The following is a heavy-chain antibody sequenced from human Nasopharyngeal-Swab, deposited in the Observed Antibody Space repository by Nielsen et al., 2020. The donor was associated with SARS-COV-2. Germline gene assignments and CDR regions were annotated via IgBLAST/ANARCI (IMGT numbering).Heavy chain of an antibody. CDR1: GGSFSGHY. D-gene: IGHD5-18*01. CDR3: ASLRGYTAMVTTTYYYGMDV. V-gene: IGHV4-34*01. J-gene: IGHJ6*02. CDR2: INHSGST. Sequence: SQTLSLTCAVYGGSFSGHYWSWIRQPPGKGLEWIGEINHSGSTNYNPSLKSRVTISVDTSKNQFSLKLSSVTAADTAVYYCASLRGYTAMVTTTYYYGMDVWGQGTTVTVSS.